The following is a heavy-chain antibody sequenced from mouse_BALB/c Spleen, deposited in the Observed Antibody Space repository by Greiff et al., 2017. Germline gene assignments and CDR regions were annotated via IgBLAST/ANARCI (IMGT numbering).Heavy chain of an antibody. CDR1: GYSITSDYA. CDR3: ARKFYGNYVLDY. J-gene: IGHJ4*01. CDR2: ISYSGST. D-gene: IGHD2-1*01. V-gene: IGHV3-2*02. Sequence: EVQLQESGPGLVKPSQSLSLTCTVTGYSITSDYAWNWIRQFPGNKLEWMGYISYSGSTSYNPSLKSRISITRDTSKNQFFLQLNSVTTEDTATYYCARKFYGNYVLDYWGQGTSVTVSS.